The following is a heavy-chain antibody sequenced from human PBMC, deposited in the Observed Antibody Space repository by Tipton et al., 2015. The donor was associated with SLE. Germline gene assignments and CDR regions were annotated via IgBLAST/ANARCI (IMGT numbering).Heavy chain of an antibody. CDR1: GFWISSGFN. Sequence: TLSLTCTVSGFWISSGFNWGWIRQPPGKGLEWIGIIYHTGTTYYNPSLKSRVTISIDTSKNQFSLKMRSVTAADTAVYYCASEGSGSSSTDYWGQGTLVTVSS. D-gene: IGHD3-10*01. CDR2: IYHTGTT. V-gene: IGHV4-38-2*02. CDR3: ASEGSGSSSTDY. J-gene: IGHJ4*02.